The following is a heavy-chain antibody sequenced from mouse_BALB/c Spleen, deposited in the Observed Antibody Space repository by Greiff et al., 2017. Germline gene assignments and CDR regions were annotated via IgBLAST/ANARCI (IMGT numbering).Heavy chain of an antibody. J-gene: IGHJ3*01. D-gene: IGHD2-2*01. Sequence: QVQLKQSGAELMKPGASVKISCKATGYTFSSYWIEWVKQRPGHGLEWIGEILPGSGSTNYNEKFKGKATFTADTSSNTAYMQLSSLTSEDSAVYYCAREGDGYAFAYWGQGTLVTVSA. CDR2: ILPGSGST. V-gene: IGHV1-9*01. CDR3: AREGDGYAFAY. CDR1: GYTFSSYW.